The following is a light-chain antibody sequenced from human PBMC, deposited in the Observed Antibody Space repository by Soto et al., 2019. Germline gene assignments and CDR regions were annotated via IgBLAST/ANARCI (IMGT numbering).Light chain of an antibody. J-gene: IGKJ5*01. CDR2: DAS. CDR3: QQRSSWPLT. V-gene: IGKV3-11*01. Sequence: EIVLTQSPATLSLSPGERATLSCRASQSVSSYVAWYQQRPGQAPRLLIYDASNRATGIPARFSGSGSGTDFTLTISSLEPEDFALYYCQQRSSWPLTFGQGTRLEIK. CDR1: QSVSSY.